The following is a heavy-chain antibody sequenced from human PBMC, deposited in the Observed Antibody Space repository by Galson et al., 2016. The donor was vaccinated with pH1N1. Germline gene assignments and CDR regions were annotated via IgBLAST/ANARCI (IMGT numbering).Heavy chain of an antibody. J-gene: IGHJ4*02. Sequence: SLRLSCAASGFIFSDYSFIWVRQAPGKGLEWLSYISTGRRVVQYADSVKGRLTISRDNAQRSVYLQINSLRLEDTAVYHCARPAYGDSFDSWGRGTLVAISS. D-gene: IGHD4-17*01. CDR1: GFIFSDYS. CDR3: ARPAYGDSFDS. V-gene: IGHV3-48*04. CDR2: ISTGRRVV.